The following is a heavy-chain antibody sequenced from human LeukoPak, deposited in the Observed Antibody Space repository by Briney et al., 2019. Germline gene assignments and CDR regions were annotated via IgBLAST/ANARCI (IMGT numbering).Heavy chain of an antibody. CDR2: IIPILGIA. V-gene: IGHV1-69*04. CDR3: ARRYCSSTSCYYDY. D-gene: IGHD2-2*01. CDR1: GGAFSSYA. Sequence: PVASVKVSCKASGGAFSSYAISWVRQAPGQGLEWMGRIIPILGIANYAQKFQGRVTITADKSTSTAYMELSSLRSEDTAVYYCARRYCSSTSCYYDYWGQGTLVTVSS. J-gene: IGHJ4*02.